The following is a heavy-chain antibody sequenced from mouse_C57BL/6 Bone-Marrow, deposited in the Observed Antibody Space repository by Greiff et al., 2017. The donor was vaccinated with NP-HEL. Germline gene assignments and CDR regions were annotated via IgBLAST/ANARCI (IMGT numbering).Heavy chain of an antibody. J-gene: IGHJ3*01. CDR2: FHPYNDDT. CDR1: GYTFTTYP. Sequence: VQLKESGAELVKPGASVKMSCKASGYTFTTYPIEWMKQNHGKSLEWIGNFHPYNDDTKYNEKFKGKATLTVEKSSSTVYLELSRLTSDDSAVYYCARSGYSNYVLAYWGQGTLVTVSA. V-gene: IGHV1-47*01. D-gene: IGHD2-5*01. CDR3: ARSGYSNYVLAY.